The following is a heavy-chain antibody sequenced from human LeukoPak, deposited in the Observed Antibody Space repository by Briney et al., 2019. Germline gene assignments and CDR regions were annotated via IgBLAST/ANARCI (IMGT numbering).Heavy chain of an antibody. CDR1: GFTFGGYG. CDR2: IAYDGSRA. CDR3: TRYNNDHFDY. D-gene: IGHD1-14*01. V-gene: IGHV3-33*01. J-gene: IGHJ4*02. Sequence: GGSLRLSCTGSGFTFGGYGMHWFRQTPGKGLKWVAVIAYDGSRAFYADSVKGRFTISRGNSKNTMSVQMDDLRAEDTAVYYCTRYNNDHFDYWGQGTLVTVSS.